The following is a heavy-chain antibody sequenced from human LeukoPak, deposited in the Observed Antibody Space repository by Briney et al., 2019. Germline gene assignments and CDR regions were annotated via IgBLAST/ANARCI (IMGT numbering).Heavy chain of an antibody. J-gene: IGHJ4*02. Sequence: PGGSLRLSCAASGFSFSDAWMSWVRQIPGKGLEWVGRIESKTDGGTTDYAAPMKGRFTISRDDSTNTLYLQMNSLKSEDTAVYYCTTYGSGRKFDYWGQGILVTVSS. CDR1: GFSFSDAW. V-gene: IGHV3-15*04. CDR3: TTYGSGRKFDY. CDR2: IESKTDGGTT. D-gene: IGHD3-10*01.